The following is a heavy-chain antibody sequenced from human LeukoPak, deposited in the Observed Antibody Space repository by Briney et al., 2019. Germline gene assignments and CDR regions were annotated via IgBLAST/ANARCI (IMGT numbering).Heavy chain of an antibody. CDR2: ISSASSTI. D-gene: IGHD1-26*01. CDR1: GFTFSDYY. J-gene: IGHJ4*02. V-gene: IGHV3-11*01. CDR3: AREIRGYSYFDQ. Sequence: GGSLRLSCAASGFTFSDYYMNWIRQAPGRGLEWVSYISSASSTIYYADSVKGRFTIPRDNAKNSLYLQVNSLRAEDTAVYYCAREIRGYSYFDQWGQGTLVTVSS.